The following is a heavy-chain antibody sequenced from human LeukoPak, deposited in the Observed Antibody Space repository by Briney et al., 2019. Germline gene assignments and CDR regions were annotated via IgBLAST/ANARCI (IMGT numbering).Heavy chain of an antibody. CDR3: ARGDCSGGSCSIYDY. D-gene: IGHD2-15*01. CDR1: GYTFTSYG. V-gene: IGHV1-18*01. Sequence: ASVKVSCKASGYTFTSYGISWVRQAPGQGLEWMGWISAYNGNTNYAQKLQGRVTMTTDTSTSTAYMELRSLRSDDTAVYYCARGDCSGGSCSIYDYWGQGTLVTVSS. J-gene: IGHJ4*02. CDR2: ISAYNGNT.